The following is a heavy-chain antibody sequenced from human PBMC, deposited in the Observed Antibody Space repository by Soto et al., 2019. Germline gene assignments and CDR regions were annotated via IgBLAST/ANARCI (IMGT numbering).Heavy chain of an antibody. Sequence: SLRLSCAASGFTFSSYAMHWVRQAPGKGLEWVAVISYDGSNKYYADSVKGRFTISRDNSKNTLYLQMNSLRAEDTAVYYCARVDSSSWYDYCYYGMDVWGQGTTVTVS. D-gene: IGHD6-13*01. CDR2: ISYDGSNK. CDR3: ARVDSSSWYDYCYYGMDV. J-gene: IGHJ6*02. CDR1: GFTFSSYA. V-gene: IGHV3-30-3*01.